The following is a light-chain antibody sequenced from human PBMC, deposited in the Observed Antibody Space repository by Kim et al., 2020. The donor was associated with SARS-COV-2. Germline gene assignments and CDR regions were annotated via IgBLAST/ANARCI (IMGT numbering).Light chain of an antibody. CDR3: NSRDSSGNVV. Sequence: VALGQKGRITWQGDGLRSYYASWYQQKPGPAPVLVIYGKNNRPSGIPDRFSGSTSGNTASLTITGAQAEDEADYYCNSRDSSGNVVFGGGTQLTVL. V-gene: IGLV3-19*01. CDR1: GLRSYY. J-gene: IGLJ2*01. CDR2: GKN.